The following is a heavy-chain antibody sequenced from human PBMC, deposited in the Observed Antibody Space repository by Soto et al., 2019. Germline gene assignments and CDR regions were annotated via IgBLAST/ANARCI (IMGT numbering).Heavy chain of an antibody. J-gene: IGHJ6*02. Sequence: PXESLKISCKGSGYSFTSYWIGWVRQMPGKGLEWMGIIYPGDSDTRYSPSFQGQVTISADKSISTAYLQWSSLKASDTAMYYCARRRGRISYYYYYGMDVWGQGTTVTVSS. CDR3: ARRRGRISYYYYYGMDV. CDR2: IYPGDSDT. CDR1: GYSFTSYW. V-gene: IGHV5-51*01.